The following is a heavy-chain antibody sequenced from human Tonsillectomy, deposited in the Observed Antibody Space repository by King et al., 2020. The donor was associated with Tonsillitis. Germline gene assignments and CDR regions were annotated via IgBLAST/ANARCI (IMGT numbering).Heavy chain of an antibody. J-gene: IGHJ4*02. CDR3: ARRPYDFWSGYQFYFDY. D-gene: IGHD3-3*01. CDR2: IYYSGST. V-gene: IGHV4-39*01. Sequence: QLQESGPGLVKPSETLSLTCTVSGGSISSSSYYWGWIRQPPGKGLEWIGSIYYSGSTYYNPSLKSRVTISVDTSKNQFSLKLSSVTAADTAVYYCARRPYDFWSGYQFYFDYWGQGTLVTVSS. CDR1: GGSISSSSYY.